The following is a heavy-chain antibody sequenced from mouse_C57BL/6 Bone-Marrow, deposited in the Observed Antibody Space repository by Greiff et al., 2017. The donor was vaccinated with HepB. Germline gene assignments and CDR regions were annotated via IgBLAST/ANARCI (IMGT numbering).Heavy chain of an antibody. CDR2: IDPSDSYT. Sequence: VKLQQPGAELVKPGASVKLSCKASGYTFTSYWMQWVKQRPGQGLEWIGEIDPSDSYTNYNQKFKGKATLTVDTSSSTAYMQLSSLTSEDSAVYYCARDGNGFAYWGQGTLVTVSA. J-gene: IGHJ3*01. CDR3: ARDGNGFAY. V-gene: IGHV1-50*01. D-gene: IGHD1-1*01. CDR1: GYTFTSYW.